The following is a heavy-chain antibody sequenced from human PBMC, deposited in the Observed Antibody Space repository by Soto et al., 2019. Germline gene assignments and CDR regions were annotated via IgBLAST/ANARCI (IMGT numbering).Heavy chain of an antibody. CDR1: GGSVNSGNYY. CDR3: ARVERGTATTVVDAFDI. J-gene: IGHJ3*02. V-gene: IGHV4-34*01. CDR2: MSHSGGT. Sequence: QVQLQQWGAGLLKPSETLSLTCAVFGGSVNSGNYYWSWIRQPPGKGLEWIGEMSHSGGTHFKPSPNRRVTISVDTYKNQFSLKRSSVTAADPALYYCARVERGTATTVVDAFDIWGPGTMVTVSS. D-gene: IGHD1-1*01.